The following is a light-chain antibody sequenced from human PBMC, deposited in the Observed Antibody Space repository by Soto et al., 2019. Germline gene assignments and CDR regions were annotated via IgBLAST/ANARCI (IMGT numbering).Light chain of an antibody. V-gene: IGKV1-9*01. CDR3: QQVKPYPRT. CDR2: EES. CDR1: QAVPNN. Sequence: DIHLTQSPSFLSASVGDRVTITCRPSQAVPNNMAWYQQKPGKPPKLLIYEESTLHSGVPSRFGGRNSGTQFTLAIDSLQPDDFATYYCQQVKPYPRTFGVGTKVESK. J-gene: IGKJ4*01.